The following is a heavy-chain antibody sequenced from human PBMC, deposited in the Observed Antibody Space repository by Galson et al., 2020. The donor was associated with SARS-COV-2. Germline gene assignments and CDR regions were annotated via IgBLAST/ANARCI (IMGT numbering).Heavy chain of an antibody. Sequence: GESLKISCAASGFSFSSYSMNWVRQHLGKGLEWVSSISGSSSYIYYADSVKGRFTISRDNAKNSLYLQMNSLRDEDTAVYYCAAARGYSNGLFDYWGQGTLVTVSS. D-gene: IGHD5-18*01. CDR1: GFSFSSYS. V-gene: IGHV3-21*01. CDR3: AAARGYSNGLFDY. J-gene: IGHJ4*02. CDR2: ISGSSSYI.